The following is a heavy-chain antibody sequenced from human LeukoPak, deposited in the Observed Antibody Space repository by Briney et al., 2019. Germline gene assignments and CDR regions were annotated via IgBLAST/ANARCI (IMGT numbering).Heavy chain of an antibody. CDR2: ISSSSSYI. V-gene: IGHV3-21*01. Sequence: PGGSLRLSCAASGFTFSSYSMNWVRQAPGKGLEWVSSISSSSSYIYCADSVKGRFTISRDNAKNSLYLQMNSLRAEDTAVYYCARNTYYYDSSGYPASDYWGQGTLVTVSS. D-gene: IGHD3-22*01. CDR1: GFTFSSYS. CDR3: ARNTYYYDSSGYPASDY. J-gene: IGHJ4*02.